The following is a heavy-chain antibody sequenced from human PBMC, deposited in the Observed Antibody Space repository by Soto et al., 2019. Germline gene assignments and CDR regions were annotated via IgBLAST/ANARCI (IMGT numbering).Heavy chain of an antibody. J-gene: IGHJ4*02. Sequence: EVRLLESGGGLVQPGGSLRLSCAASGFTFSSYAMSWVRQAPGKGLEWVSTISGSGGGTYYADSMKGRFAISRDNSKNTLYLQMYSLRVEDTAVYYCARESDHWGQGTLVTVSS. CDR3: ARESDH. CDR2: ISGSGGGT. CDR1: GFTFSSYA. V-gene: IGHV3-23*01.